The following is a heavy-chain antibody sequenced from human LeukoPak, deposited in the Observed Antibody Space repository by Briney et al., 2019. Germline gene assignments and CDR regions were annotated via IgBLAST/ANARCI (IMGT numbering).Heavy chain of an antibody. Sequence: SETLSLTCTVSRGSVNTYYWSWIRQPPGKGLEWIGHIYYNGSTNYKPSLKSRVTMSVDTSRNHFSLKLTSVTAADTAVYYCARLTTVTKYDYYYSYMDVWRGGTTVTVSS. D-gene: IGHD4-17*01. V-gene: IGHV4-59*08. CDR2: IYYNGST. CDR1: RGSVNTYY. CDR3: ARLTTVTKYDYYYSYMDV. J-gene: IGHJ6*03.